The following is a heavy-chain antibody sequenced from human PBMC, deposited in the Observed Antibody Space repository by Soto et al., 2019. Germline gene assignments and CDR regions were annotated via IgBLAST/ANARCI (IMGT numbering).Heavy chain of an antibody. Sequence: SLTCTVSGGSVSSGSYYWSWIRQPPGKGLEWIGYIYYSGSTNYNPSLKSRVTISVDTSKNQFSLKLSSVTAADTAVYYCARGGEDYSNYIDYWGQGTLVTVSS. D-gene: IGHD4-4*01. V-gene: IGHV4-61*01. CDR2: IYYSGST. CDR1: GGSVSSGSYY. CDR3: ARGGEDYSNYIDY. J-gene: IGHJ4*02.